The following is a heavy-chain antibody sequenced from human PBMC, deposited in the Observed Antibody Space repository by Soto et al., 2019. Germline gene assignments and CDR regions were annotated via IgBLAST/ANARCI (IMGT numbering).Heavy chain of an antibody. CDR1: GYTFTSYE. Sequence: ASVKVSCKASGYTFTSYEINWVRQATGQGLEWMGWMNPNSGNTGYAQKFQGRVTMTRNTSISTAYMELSSLRSEDTAVYYCARGLGITIFGVAISGYYFDYWGQGTLVTVSS. D-gene: IGHD3-3*01. CDR2: MNPNSGNT. V-gene: IGHV1-8*01. CDR3: ARGLGITIFGVAISGYYFDY. J-gene: IGHJ4*02.